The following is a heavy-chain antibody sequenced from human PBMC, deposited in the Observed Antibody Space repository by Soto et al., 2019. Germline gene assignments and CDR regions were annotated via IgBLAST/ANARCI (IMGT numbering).Heavy chain of an antibody. CDR1: GGTFSSYA. Sequence: SVKVSCKASGGTFSSYAISWVRQAPGQGLEWMGGIIPIFGTANYAQKFQGRVTITADKSTSTAYMELSSLRSEDTAVYYCARDNNPKGDLIWFGELEYGIDVWGQGTTVTVYS. J-gene: IGHJ6*02. V-gene: IGHV1-69*06. CDR3: ARDNNPKGDLIWFGELEYGIDV. CDR2: IIPIFGTA. D-gene: IGHD3-10*01.